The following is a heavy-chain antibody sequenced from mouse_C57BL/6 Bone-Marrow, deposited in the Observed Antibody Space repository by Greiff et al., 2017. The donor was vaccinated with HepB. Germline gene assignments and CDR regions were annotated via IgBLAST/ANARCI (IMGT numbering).Heavy chain of an antibody. D-gene: IGHD1-1*01. J-gene: IGHJ2*01. CDR3: ARSGHNYGSGYFDY. CDR2: IDPSDSYT. Sequence: VQLQQPGAELVMPGASVKLSCKASGYTFTSYWMHWVKQRPGQGLEWIGEIDPSDSYTNYNQKFKGKSTLTVDKSSSTAYMQLSSLTSEDSAVYYCARSGHNYGSGYFDYWGQGTTLTVSS. V-gene: IGHV1-69*01. CDR1: GYTFTSYW.